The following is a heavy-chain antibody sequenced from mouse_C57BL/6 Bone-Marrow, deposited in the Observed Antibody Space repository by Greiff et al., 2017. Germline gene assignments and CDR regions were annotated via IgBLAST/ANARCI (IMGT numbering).Heavy chain of an antibody. CDR1: GYTFTSYW. J-gene: IGHJ3*01. CDR2: IDPSDSYT. CDR3: ARESFYECAY. D-gene: IGHD2-3*01. V-gene: IGHV1-69*01. Sequence: QVQLQQPGAELVMPGASVKLSCKASGYTFTSYWMHWVKQRPGQGLEWIGEIDPSDSYTNYTQKFKGKSTLTVDQSSSTASMQLSSLTSEDSAVYYCARESFYECAYWGQGTLGTVSA.